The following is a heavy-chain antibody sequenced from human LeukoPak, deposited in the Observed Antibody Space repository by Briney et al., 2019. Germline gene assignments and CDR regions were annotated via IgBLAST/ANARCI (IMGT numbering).Heavy chain of an antibody. CDR1: GYTFTGYY. V-gene: IGHV1-2*02. Sequence: ASVKVSCKASGYTFTGYYMHWVRQAPGQGLEWMGWINPNSGGTNYAQKFQGRVTMTRDTSISTAYVELSRLRSDDTAVYYCARDRAARAGYYFDYWGQGTLVTVSS. D-gene: IGHD6-6*01. CDR2: INPNSGGT. CDR3: ARDRAARAGYYFDY. J-gene: IGHJ4*02.